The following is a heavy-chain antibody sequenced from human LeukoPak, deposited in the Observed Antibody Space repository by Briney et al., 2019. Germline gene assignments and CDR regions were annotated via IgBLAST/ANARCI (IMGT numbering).Heavy chain of an antibody. CDR1: GYTFTGYY. Sequence: ASVKVSCKASGYTFTGYYMHWVRQAPGQGVEWVGWINPNSGGTNYAQKFQGRVTMTRDTSISTAYMELSRLRSDDTAVYYCAIDPSRVLRFLEWLSHYFDYWGQGTLVTVSS. CDR3: AIDPSRVLRFLEWLSHYFDY. V-gene: IGHV1-2*02. CDR2: INPNSGGT. J-gene: IGHJ4*02. D-gene: IGHD3-3*01.